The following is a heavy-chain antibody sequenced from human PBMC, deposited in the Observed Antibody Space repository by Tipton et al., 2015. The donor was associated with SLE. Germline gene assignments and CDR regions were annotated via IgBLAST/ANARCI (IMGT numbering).Heavy chain of an antibody. J-gene: IGHJ3*02. CDR2: IHHTGST. Sequence: TLSLTCGVSAYSISSAYFWGWIRQPPGKGLEWIGSIHHTGSTYYNASLKSRVTISVDTFKNQFSLRLSSVTAADTAVYYCARVVVVISDAFDIWGQGTMVTVSS. D-gene: IGHD3-22*01. V-gene: IGHV4-38-2*01. CDR3: ARVVVVISDAFDI. CDR1: AYSISSAYF.